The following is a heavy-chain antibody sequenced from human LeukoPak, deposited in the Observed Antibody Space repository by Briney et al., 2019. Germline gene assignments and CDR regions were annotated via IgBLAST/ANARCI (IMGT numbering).Heavy chain of an antibody. CDR3: VRGGGYFEWDYYFDY. J-gene: IGHJ4*02. D-gene: IGHD3-9*01. V-gene: IGHV4-59*01. CDR2: IFYRGSS. CDR1: GGFISKYC. Sequence: SETLSLTCSVSGGFISKYCWSWIRLAPGKGLEWIGNIFYRGSSNYNPSLRSRVTISVDTSKNQFSLKLSSLTAADTAVYSCVRGGGYFEWDYYFDYWGQGNLVTVSS.